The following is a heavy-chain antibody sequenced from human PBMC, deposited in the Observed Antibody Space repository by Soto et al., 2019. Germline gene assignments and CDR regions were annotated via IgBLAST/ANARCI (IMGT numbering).Heavy chain of an antibody. CDR1: GFAFSTFA. V-gene: IGHV3-23*01. J-gene: IGHJ4*02. CDR3: ARDQLRPGILYSLGVLLPEYGL. D-gene: IGHD3-22*01. Sequence: XGSLRLSCAAAGFAFSTFAMTWVRQAPGKGLDWVAAIIVSGNNAYYADSVKGRFTISRDNSQNSVFLQMSSLRADDTAVYYCARDQLRPGILYSLGVLLPEYGLWGQGTLVTVSS. CDR2: IIVSGNNA.